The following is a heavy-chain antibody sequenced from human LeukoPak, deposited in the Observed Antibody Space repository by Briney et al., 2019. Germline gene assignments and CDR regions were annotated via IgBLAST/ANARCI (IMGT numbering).Heavy chain of an antibody. CDR1: GYSITSGYY. J-gene: IGHJ4*02. Sequence: SETLSLTCAVFGYSITSGYYWGWIRQPPGKGLEWIGSIYHSGSTYYNPSLKSRVTISVDTSKNQFPLKLSSVTAADTAVYYCARQRYCSSTSCSLGNYYFDYWGQGTPGHRLL. CDR2: IYHSGST. CDR3: ARQRYCSSTSCSLGNYYFDY. V-gene: IGHV4-38-2*01. D-gene: IGHD2-2*01.